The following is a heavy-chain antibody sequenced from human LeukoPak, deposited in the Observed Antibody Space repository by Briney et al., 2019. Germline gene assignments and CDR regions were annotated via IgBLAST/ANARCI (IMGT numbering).Heavy chain of an antibody. V-gene: IGHV4-30-2*01. J-gene: IGHJ5*02. D-gene: IGHD3-10*01. Sequence: SETLSLTCTVSGGSISSGGYYWSWIRQPPGKGLEWIGYIYHSGSTYYNPSLKSRVTISVDTSKNQFSLKLSSVTAADTAVYYCARGEGDYYGSGSYQNWFDPWGQGTLVTVSS. CDR3: ARGEGDYYGSGSYQNWFDP. CDR2: IYHSGST. CDR1: GGSISSGGYY.